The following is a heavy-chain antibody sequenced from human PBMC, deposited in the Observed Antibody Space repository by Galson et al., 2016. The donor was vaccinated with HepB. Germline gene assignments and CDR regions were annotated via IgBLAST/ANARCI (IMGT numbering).Heavy chain of an antibody. D-gene: IGHD5-12*01. CDR2: ISKGGTTD. J-gene: IGHJ3*02. CDR1: GFSFSSYG. V-gene: IGHV3-30*18. CDR3: TKAGYNAQWAFDI. Sequence: SLRLSCAASGFSFSSYGMHWVRQAPGKGLEWVAVISKGGTTDYYADSVKGRFSISRDNFKSSVFLQMNSLRAEDTSVYYCTKAGYNAQWAFDIWGQGTMVTVSS.